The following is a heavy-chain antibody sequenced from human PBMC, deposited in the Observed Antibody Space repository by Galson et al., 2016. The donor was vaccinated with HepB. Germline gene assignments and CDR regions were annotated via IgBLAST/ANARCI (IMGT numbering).Heavy chain of an antibody. J-gene: IGHJ4*02. CDR3: ARGSDVGSF. CDR1: TFSVSDDY. Sequence: SLRLSCAASTFSVSDDYMNWVRQAPGKGLEWVSLIDRDGDTYYADSVRDRFIISRDNSKNTLYLQMNSLRAGDTAVYSCARGSDVGSFWGQGTLVTVSS. V-gene: IGHV3-66*01. CDR2: IDRDGDT. D-gene: IGHD1-26*01.